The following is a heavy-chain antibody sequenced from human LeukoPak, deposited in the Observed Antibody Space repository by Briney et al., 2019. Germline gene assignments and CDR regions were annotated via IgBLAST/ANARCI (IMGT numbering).Heavy chain of an antibody. Sequence: PSETLSPTCTVSGGSISSRSYYWGWIRQPPGKGLEWIGSIYYSGSTYYNPSLKSRVTISVDTSKNQFSLNLNSVTAADTAVYYCARYSYGGEDWFDPWGQGTLVTVSS. CDR2: IYYSGST. V-gene: IGHV4-39*01. D-gene: IGHD5-18*01. J-gene: IGHJ5*02. CDR3: ARYSYGGEDWFDP. CDR1: GGSISSRSYY.